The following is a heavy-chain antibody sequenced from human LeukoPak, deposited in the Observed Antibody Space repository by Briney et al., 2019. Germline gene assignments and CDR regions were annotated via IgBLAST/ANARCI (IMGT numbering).Heavy chain of an antibody. CDR1: GDSVSSNSVT. D-gene: IGHD2-2*01. CDR2: TYYRSTWYN. Sequence: SQTLSLTCAISGDSVSSNSVTWNWIRQSPSRGLEWLGRTYYRSTWYNDYAVSVRGRITVDPDTSKNQFSLHLNSVTPEDTAVYYCAGRLTQYDCFDPWGQGILVTVSS. CDR3: AGRLTQYDCFDP. V-gene: IGHV6-1*01. J-gene: IGHJ5*02.